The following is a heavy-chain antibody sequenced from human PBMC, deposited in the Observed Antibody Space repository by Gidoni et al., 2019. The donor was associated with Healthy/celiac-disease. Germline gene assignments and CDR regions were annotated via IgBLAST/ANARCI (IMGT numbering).Heavy chain of an antibody. Sequence: AASGFTFSSYGMHWVRQAPGKGLEWVAVISYDGSNKYYADSVKGRFTISRDNSKNTLYLQMNSLSAEDTAVYYCAKDPGSYYFVDYWGQGTLVTVSS. V-gene: IGHV3-30*18. J-gene: IGHJ4*02. CDR2: ISYDGSNK. D-gene: IGHD1-26*01. CDR1: GFTFSSYG. CDR3: AKDPGSYYFVDY.